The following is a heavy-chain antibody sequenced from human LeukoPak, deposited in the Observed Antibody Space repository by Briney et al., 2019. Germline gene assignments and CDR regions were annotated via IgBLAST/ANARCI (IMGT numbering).Heavy chain of an antibody. V-gene: IGHV4-61*01. CDR1: GGSVSSGSYY. CDR2: IYYSGSI. Sequence: SETLSLTCTVSGGSVSSGSYYWSWIRQPPGKGLVWLGYIYYSGSINYNPSLKSRVTISVDTSKNQFSLKLSSVTAADTAVYYCARDAFCSGGSCYSGGNYYYGMDVWGKGTTVTVSS. D-gene: IGHD2-15*01. J-gene: IGHJ6*04. CDR3: ARDAFCSGGSCYSGGNYYYGMDV.